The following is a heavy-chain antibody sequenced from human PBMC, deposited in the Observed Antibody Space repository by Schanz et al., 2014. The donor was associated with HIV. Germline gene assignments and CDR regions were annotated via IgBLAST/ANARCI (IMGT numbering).Heavy chain of an antibody. Sequence: QVQLVQSGAEVRKPGASVKVSCKTSGYPFTSYAISWLRQAPGQGLEWMGWINPNSGNTGYAQKFQGRVTMTRNTSINTAYMELSSLRSEDTAVYYCARGRFCSGGSCYHDYWGQGTLVTVSS. CDR2: INPNSGNT. CDR3: ARGRFCSGGSCYHDY. D-gene: IGHD2-15*01. V-gene: IGHV1-8*01. J-gene: IGHJ4*02. CDR1: GYPFTSYA.